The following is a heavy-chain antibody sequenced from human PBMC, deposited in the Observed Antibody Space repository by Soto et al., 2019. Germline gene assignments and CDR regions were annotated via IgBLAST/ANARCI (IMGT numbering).Heavy chain of an antibody. CDR3: ARDLWGYCGTDCYPLDV. J-gene: IGHJ6*02. V-gene: IGHV4-61*01. D-gene: IGHD2-21*02. Sequence: PSETLSLTCAVSGGSVSSGSYYWSWIRQPPGKGLEWIGYIYNSGSTDYNPPLKSRVTISVDTSKNQFSLKLNSVTAADTAVYYCARDLWGYCGTDCYPLDVWGQGTTVTVSS. CDR1: GGSVSSGSYY. CDR2: IYNSGST.